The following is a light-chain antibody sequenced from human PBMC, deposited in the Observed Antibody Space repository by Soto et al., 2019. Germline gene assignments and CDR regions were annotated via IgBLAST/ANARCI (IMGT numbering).Light chain of an antibody. CDR2: GAS. J-gene: IGKJ1*01. CDR1: QSVSSNY. V-gene: IGKV3-20*01. CDR3: PHYGHSPWT. Sequence: EIVLTQSPGTLSLSPGERATLSCRASQSVSSNYLAWYQHKPGQAPRLLIYGASSRATGIPDRFSGSGSGTDFTLTISGLEPEDFAVYYCPHYGHSPWTFGQGTKVEIK.